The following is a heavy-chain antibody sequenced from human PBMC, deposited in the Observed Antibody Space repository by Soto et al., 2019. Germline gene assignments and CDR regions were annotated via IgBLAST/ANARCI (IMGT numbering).Heavy chain of an antibody. D-gene: IGHD6-6*01. CDR3: ARATYSSPSYYDY. CDR1: GGSFSGYY. CDR2: INHSGST. J-gene: IGHJ4*02. Sequence: SETLSLTCAVYGGSFSGYYWSWIRQPPGKGLEWIGEINHSGSTNYNPSLKSRVTISVDTSKNQFSLKLSSVTAADTAVYYCARATYSSPSYYDYWGRGTLVTVSA. V-gene: IGHV4-34*01.